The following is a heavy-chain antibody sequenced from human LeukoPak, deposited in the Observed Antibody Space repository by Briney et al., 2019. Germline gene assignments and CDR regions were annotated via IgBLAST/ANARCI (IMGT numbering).Heavy chain of an antibody. V-gene: IGHV1-2*02. CDR1: GYTFTGYY. Sequence: ASVKVSCKASGYTFTGYYMHWVRLAPGQGLEWMGWINPNSGGTNYAQKFQGRVTMTRDTSISTACMELSRLRPDDTAVYYCARDDGVGSYYMDVWGKGTTVTVSS. J-gene: IGHJ6*03. D-gene: IGHD3-16*01. CDR2: INPNSGGT. CDR3: ARDDGVGSYYMDV.